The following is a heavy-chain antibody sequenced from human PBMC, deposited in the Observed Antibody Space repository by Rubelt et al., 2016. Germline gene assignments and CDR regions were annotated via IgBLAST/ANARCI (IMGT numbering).Heavy chain of an antibody. Sequence: AMHWVRQAPGKGLEWVAVISYDGSNKYYADSVKGRFTISRDNSKNTLYLQMNSLRAEDTAIYYCARDRGLLAPDYWGQGTLVTVSS. J-gene: IGHJ4*02. D-gene: IGHD3-3*02. V-gene: IGHV3-30*04. CDR1: A. CDR2: ISYDGSNK. CDR3: ARDRGLLAPDY.